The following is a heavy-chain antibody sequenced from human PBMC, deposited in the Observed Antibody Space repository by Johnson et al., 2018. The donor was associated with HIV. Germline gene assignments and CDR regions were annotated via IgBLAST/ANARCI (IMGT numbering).Heavy chain of an antibody. CDR2: ISYDGSNK. V-gene: IGHV3-30*03. D-gene: IGHD1-26*01. Sequence: QVQLVESGGGVVQPGRSLRLSCAASGFTFSSYGMNWVRQAPGKGLEWVAVISYDGSNKYYADSVKGRFTISRDNSKNTLYLQMNSLRAEDTAVYYCARSSGSYLDDAFDIWGQGTMVTVSS. CDR3: ARSSGSYLDDAFDI. CDR1: GFTFSSYG. J-gene: IGHJ3*02.